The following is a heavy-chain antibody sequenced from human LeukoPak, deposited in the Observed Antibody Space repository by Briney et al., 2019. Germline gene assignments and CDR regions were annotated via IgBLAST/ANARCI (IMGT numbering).Heavy chain of an antibody. D-gene: IGHD3-22*01. J-gene: IGHJ4*02. Sequence: PSETLSLTCTVSGDSISSYNYFWGWIRQPPGKGLEWVRSIYYRGNTYYNPSLKSRVTLSADTSKNQFSLKVTSVTAADTAVYYCARASSGYYWDFDYWGQGALVTVSS. CDR2: IYYRGNT. CDR3: ARASSGYYWDFDY. V-gene: IGHV4-39*01. CDR1: GDSISSYNYF.